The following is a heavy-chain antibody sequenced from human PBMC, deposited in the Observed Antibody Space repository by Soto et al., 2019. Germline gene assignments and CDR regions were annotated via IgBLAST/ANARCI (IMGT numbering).Heavy chain of an antibody. J-gene: IGHJ6*02. Sequence: QVQLVQSGAEVKKPGASVKVSCKASGYTFTSYGISWVRQAPGQGLEWMGWISAYNGNTNYAQKLQGRVTMTTDTSTSTADMELRSLRSDDTAVYYCARSSSSSLYYYYYGMDVWGQGTTVTVSS. CDR1: GYTFTSYG. V-gene: IGHV1-18*01. D-gene: IGHD6-6*01. CDR2: ISAYNGNT. CDR3: ARSSSSSLYYYYYGMDV.